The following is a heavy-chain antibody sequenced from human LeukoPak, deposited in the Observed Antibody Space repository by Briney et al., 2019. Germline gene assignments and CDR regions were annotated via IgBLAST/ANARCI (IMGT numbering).Heavy chain of an antibody. J-gene: IGHJ3*01. CDR1: GFTFRDYW. CDR2: IDNDGSDT. CDR3: ARGGFSHGFDV. D-gene: IGHD5-12*01. V-gene: IGHV3-74*01. Sequence: GGSLRLSCAASGFTFRDYWIYWVRLAPGKGLAWVGRIDNDGSDTIYADSVKGRFTVSRDNAKNTLFLQMNSLRAEDTAVYFCARGGFSHGFDVWGQGTVVTVSS.